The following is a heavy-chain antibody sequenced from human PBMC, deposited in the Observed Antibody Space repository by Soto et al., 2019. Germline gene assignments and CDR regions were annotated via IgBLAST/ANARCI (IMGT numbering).Heavy chain of an antibody. CDR2: IFYSGTT. CDR3: ARDLWVEPELYYYGMDV. Sequence: PSETLPLTCTVSGDSISSADYYWSWIRQTPGKGLEWIGHIFYSGTTYYNPSLKSRLTISVDTSKNHFSLRLTSVTAADTAVYYCARDLWVEPELYYYGMDVWGQGTTVTVS. V-gene: IGHV4-30-4*01. D-gene: IGHD1-1*01. CDR1: GDSISSADYY. J-gene: IGHJ6*02.